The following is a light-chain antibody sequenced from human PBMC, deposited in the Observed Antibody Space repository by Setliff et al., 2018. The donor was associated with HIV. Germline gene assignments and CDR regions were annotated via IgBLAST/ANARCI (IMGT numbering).Light chain of an antibody. J-gene: IGLJ1*01. V-gene: IGLV3-21*04. CDR2: YDS. CDR3: QVWDSSSDHPYV. Sequence: SYALTQPPSVSVAPGKTARITCGGNNIGSKSVHWYQQKPGQAPVLVIYYDSDRPSGIPERFSGSNSGNTATLTISRVEAGDEADYYCQVWDSSSDHPYVFGTGTKV. CDR1: NIGSKS.